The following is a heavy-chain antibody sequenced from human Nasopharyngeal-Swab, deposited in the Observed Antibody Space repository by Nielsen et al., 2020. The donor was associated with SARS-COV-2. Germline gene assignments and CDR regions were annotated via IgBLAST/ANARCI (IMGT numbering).Heavy chain of an antibody. D-gene: IGHD4-11*01. CDR3: ARDYSFSYGMDV. CDR1: GGSISSYF. Sequence: SETLSLTCTVSGGSISSYFWSWIRQPPGKELEWIGYMYHSGNTNYNPSLKSRVTISVDTSKNQFSLKLSSVTAADTAVYYCARDYSFSYGMDVWGQGTTVTVSS. CDR2: MYHSGNT. V-gene: IGHV4-59*01. J-gene: IGHJ6*02.